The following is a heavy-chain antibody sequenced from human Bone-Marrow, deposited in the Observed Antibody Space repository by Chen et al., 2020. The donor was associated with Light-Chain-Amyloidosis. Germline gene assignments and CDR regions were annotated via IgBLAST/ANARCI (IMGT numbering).Heavy chain of an antibody. D-gene: IGHD6-13*01. CDR2: IIPMFGSI. CDR3: ARDQTSSWSRYGMDV. J-gene: IGHJ6*02. CDR1: RGTFTSYA. V-gene: IGHV1-69*01. Sequence: QTQLVQSGAEVKKPGSSVRVSCKASRGTFTSYAINWERQAPGQGLEWMGGIIPMFGSIRYAQRFQGRVTITADESTSTAYMDLSGLRSEDSAVYFCARDQTSSWSRYGMDVWGQGTSVVVSS.